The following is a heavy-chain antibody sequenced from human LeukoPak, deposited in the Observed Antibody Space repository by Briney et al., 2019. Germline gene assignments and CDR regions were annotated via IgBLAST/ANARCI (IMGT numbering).Heavy chain of an antibody. J-gene: IGHJ4*02. CDR1: GYTFTDYY. V-gene: IGHV1-2*02. D-gene: IGHD1-1*01. CDR2: INPKSGGT. Sequence: ASVKVSCKASGYTFTDYYMHWVRQAPGQGLEWMGWINPKSGGTNYAQKFQGRVSMTRDTSISTAYMELSRLTSGDTAVYHCARATGFDYWGQGTLVTVSS. CDR3: ARATGFDY.